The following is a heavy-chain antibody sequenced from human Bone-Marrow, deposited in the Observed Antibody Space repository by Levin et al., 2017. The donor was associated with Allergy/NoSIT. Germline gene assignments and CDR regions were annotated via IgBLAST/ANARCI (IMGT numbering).Heavy chain of an antibody. CDR1: GFTFSNHG. J-gene: IGHJ4*02. D-gene: IGHD2-2*01. CDR2: ITHDGKNK. V-gene: IGHV3-30*03. Sequence: GGSLRLSCAASGFTFSNHGMHWVRQAPGKGLEWLTLITHDGKNKNYVDSVRGRFTISRDNSENTVYLQMNSLRPEDTGIYYCARDRVSSSYIDSWGLGTLVTVSS. CDR3: ARDRVSSSYIDS.